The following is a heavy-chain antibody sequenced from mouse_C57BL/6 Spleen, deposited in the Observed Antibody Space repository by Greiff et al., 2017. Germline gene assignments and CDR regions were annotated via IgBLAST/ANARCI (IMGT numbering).Heavy chain of an antibody. CDR2: IDPSDSYT. J-gene: IGHJ3*01. Sequence: QVHVKQPGAELVMPGASVKLSCKASGYTFTSYWMHWVKQRPGQGLEWIGEIDPSDSYTNYNQNFKGKSTLTVDKSSSTAYMQLSSLTSADSAVYYCARPAQATAWFAYWGQGTLVTVSA. CDR3: ARPAQATAWFAY. D-gene: IGHD3-2*02. CDR1: GYTFTSYW. V-gene: IGHV1-69*01.